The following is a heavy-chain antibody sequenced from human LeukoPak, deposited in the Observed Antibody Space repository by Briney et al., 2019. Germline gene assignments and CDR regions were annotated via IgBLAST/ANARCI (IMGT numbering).Heavy chain of an antibody. D-gene: IGHD2-2*01. CDR3: ARGPGAINDYYMDV. Sequence: ASVKLSCTASGYTFTSYDINWGRQATRQGPGWMGWMNPNSGNTGYAQNFQGRVPITRNTNFSTAYMVLSSLRSADTAVYYCARGPGAINDYYMDVWGKGTTVTVSS. CDR1: GYTFTSYD. J-gene: IGHJ6*03. CDR2: MNPNSGNT. V-gene: IGHV1-8*03.